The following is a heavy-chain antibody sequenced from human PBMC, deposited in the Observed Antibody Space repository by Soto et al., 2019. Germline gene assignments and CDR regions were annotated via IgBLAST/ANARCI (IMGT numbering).Heavy chain of an antibody. Sequence: QVQLVQSGAEVKKPGSSVKVSCEASGGTFSGHAISWVRQAHGQGPEWMGGLIPLFGTTQHAQNFQDRLTITADKSTSTAYMELTSLRFKDTAIYYCARGPNWGYRFDSWGQGTLVTVSS. CDR1: GGTFSGHA. V-gene: IGHV1-69*06. CDR2: LIPLFGTT. CDR3: ARGPNWGYRFDS. D-gene: IGHD7-27*01. J-gene: IGHJ4*02.